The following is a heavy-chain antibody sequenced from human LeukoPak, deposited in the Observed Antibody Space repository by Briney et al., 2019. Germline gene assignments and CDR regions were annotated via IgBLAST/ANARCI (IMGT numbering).Heavy chain of an antibody. D-gene: IGHD3-22*01. Sequence: PSGTLSLTCTVSGGSISSYYWSWIRQPPGKGLEWIGDIYYSGRTFFTPSLKSRVSISIDTSKNQFSLRLTSVTAADTAIYFCARMDYDTSGHYYMGFDYWGQGALVTVSS. CDR1: GGSISSYY. CDR3: ARMDYDTSGHYYMGFDY. J-gene: IGHJ4*02. CDR2: IYYSGRT. V-gene: IGHV4-59*06.